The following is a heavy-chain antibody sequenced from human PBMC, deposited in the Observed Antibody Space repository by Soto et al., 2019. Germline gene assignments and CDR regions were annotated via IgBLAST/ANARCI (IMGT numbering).Heavy chain of an antibody. CDR3: ARDLPHPLYGGKGQQTFDYYYGMDV. V-gene: IGHV3-7*05. CDR2: IKQDGSEK. Sequence: GGSLRLSCAASGFTFSSYWMRWVRQAPGKGLEWVANIKQDGSEKYYVDSVKGRFTISRDNAKNSLYLQMNSLRAEDTAVYYCARDLPHPLYGGKGQQTFDYYYGMDVWGQGTTVTVSS. J-gene: IGHJ6*02. CDR1: GFTFSSYW. D-gene: IGHD2-15*01.